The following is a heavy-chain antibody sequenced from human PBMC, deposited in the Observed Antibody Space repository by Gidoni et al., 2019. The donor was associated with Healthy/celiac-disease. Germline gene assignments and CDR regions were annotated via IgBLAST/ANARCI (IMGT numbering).Heavy chain of an antibody. Sequence: HWVRQAPGKGLEWVAVISYDGSNNYYADSVKGRFTISRDNSKNTLYLQMNSLRAEDTAVYYCARHMINWFDPWGQGTLVTVSS. CDR2: ISYDGSNN. V-gene: IGHV3-30-3*01. J-gene: IGHJ5*02. CDR3: ARHMINWFDP. D-gene: IGHD3-16*01.